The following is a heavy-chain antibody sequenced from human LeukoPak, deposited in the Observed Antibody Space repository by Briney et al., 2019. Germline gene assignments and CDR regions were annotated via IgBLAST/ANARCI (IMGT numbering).Heavy chain of an antibody. J-gene: IGHJ4*01. CDR2: IFYNGNT. CDR1: GDSVNSRDYY. D-gene: IGHD3-10*01. V-gene: IGHV4-39*07. CDR3: ARDSNRYGSGTYFLLDY. Sequence: SETLSLTCTVSGDSVNSRDYYWAWMRQPPGQGLEWIGSIFYNGNTYCNPTLNGRVSISIDSSRNQFSLQLISVTAADTAIYYCARDSNRYGSGTYFLLDYWGHGALFTVSS.